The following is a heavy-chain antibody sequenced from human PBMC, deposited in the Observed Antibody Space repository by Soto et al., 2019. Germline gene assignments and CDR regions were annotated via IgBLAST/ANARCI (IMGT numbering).Heavy chain of an antibody. Sequence: GASVKVSCKASGYTFTSYDINWVRQATGQGLEWMGWMNPDSGNTDYAQKLQGRVTMTRDTSISTAYMEVTSLRSDDTAVYYCARDRGDMAVAEIYFYYGMDVWGQGTTVTVSS. J-gene: IGHJ6*02. CDR1: GYTFTSYD. CDR2: MNPDSGNT. D-gene: IGHD6-19*01. CDR3: ARDRGDMAVAEIYFYYGMDV. V-gene: IGHV1-8*01.